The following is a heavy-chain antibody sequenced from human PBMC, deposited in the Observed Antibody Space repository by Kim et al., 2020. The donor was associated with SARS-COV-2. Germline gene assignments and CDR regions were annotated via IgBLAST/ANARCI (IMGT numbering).Heavy chain of an antibody. D-gene: IGHD6-13*01. CDR2: VWCGGGRK. V-gene: IGHV3-33*01. Sequence: GGSLRLSCAASGLTFSSYGMRWVRQAPGKGLEWVAVVWCGGGRKYYADSVKGRFTISRDNSENTLYLQMNSLRAEDTAVYYCARESVRGSRGILIGAIDIWGQGTTVTVSS. CDR3: ARESVRGSRGILIGAIDI. CDR1: GLTFSSYG. J-gene: IGHJ3*02.